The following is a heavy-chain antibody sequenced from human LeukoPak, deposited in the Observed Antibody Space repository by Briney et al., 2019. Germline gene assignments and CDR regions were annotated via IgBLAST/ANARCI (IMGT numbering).Heavy chain of an antibody. CDR2: ISSSGSTI. Sequence: GGSLRLSCAASGFTFSSYEMNWVRQAPGKGLEWASYISSSGSTIYYADSVKGRFTISRDNAKNSLYLQMNSLRAEDTAVYYCASSCSGGSCYFDWGQGTLVTISS. D-gene: IGHD2-15*01. V-gene: IGHV3-48*03. CDR3: ASSCSGGSCYFD. CDR1: GFTFSSYE. J-gene: IGHJ4*02.